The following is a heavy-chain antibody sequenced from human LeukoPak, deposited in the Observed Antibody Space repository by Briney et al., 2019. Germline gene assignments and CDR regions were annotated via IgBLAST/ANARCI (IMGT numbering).Heavy chain of an antibody. D-gene: IGHD1-1*01. CDR2: IFYTETT. J-gene: IGHJ4*02. V-gene: IGHV4-39*07. Sequence: SETLSLTFSVSGGSISSSSYYWGWIRQPPGKGLEWMGSIFYTETTSYNPSLNGRVTISLDTSKSEFSLNVSSVTAADTAVYYCARDDSPHFGLTTGYFDYWGQGILVTVSS. CDR1: GGSISSSSYY. CDR3: ARDDSPHFGLTTGYFDY.